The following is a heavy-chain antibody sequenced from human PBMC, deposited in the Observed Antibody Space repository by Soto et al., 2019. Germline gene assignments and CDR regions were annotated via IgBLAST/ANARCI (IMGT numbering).Heavy chain of an antibody. CDR1: GGTISSGGYY. CDR3: ASLKRGYSFGYFDY. Sequence: SDTLSLTCPVSGGTISSGGYYWSWIRQHPGKGREWIGYIYYSGSTYYDPSLKSRVTISVDTSKNQFSLKLSSVTAADTAVYYCASLKRGYSFGYFDYWGQGTLVTVSS. D-gene: IGHD5-18*01. CDR2: IYYSGST. J-gene: IGHJ4*02. V-gene: IGHV4-31*03.